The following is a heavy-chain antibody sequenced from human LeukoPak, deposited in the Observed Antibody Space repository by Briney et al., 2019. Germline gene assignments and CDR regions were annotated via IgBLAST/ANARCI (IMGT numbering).Heavy chain of an antibody. CDR1: GFTFSSYS. V-gene: IGHV3-21*01. CDR3: ARSNGDYGGNSC. D-gene: IGHD4-23*01. J-gene: IGHJ4*02. Sequence: GGSLRLSCAASGFTFSSYSMNWVRQAPGKGLEWVSSISSSSSYIYYADSVKGRFTISRDNAKNSLYLQMNSLRAEDTAVYYCARSNGDYGGNSCWGQGTLATVSS. CDR2: ISSSSSYI.